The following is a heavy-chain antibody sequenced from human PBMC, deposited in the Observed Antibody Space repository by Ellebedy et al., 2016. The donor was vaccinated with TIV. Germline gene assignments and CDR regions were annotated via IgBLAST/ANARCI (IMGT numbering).Heavy chain of an antibody. CDR2: IPYDGSYE. D-gene: IGHD3-10*01. CDR1: GVTFSNYA. CDR3: AKGYGSGSFIFDF. Sequence: PGGSLRLSCAASGVTFSNYAMHWVRQTPGKRLEWVAIIPYDGSYENYADSVKGRFTISIDHSKNTLYLQMTSLRAEDTAVYYCAKGYGSGSFIFDFWGKGILVTVSS. J-gene: IGHJ4*02. V-gene: IGHV3-30*02.